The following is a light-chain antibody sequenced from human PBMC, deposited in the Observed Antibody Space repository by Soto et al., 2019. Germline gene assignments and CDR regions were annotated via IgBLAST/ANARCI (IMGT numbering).Light chain of an antibody. V-gene: IGLV2-23*01. Sequence: QSVLTQPASVSGSPGQSITISCTGTSSDIGSYNLVSWYQQHPGKAPKLIIYEGSMRPSGFSNRFSGSKSGNTASLTISGLQAEDEADYYCCSYAGSSPYVFGTGTKVTVL. CDR1: SSDIGSYNL. J-gene: IGLJ1*01. CDR2: EGS. CDR3: CSYAGSSPYV.